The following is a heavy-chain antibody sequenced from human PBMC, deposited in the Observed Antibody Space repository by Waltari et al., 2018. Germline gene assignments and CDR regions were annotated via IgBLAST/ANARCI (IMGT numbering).Heavy chain of an antibody. CDR3: ARAKRSIEAFDI. V-gene: IGHV4-59*01. Sequence: QVQLQESGPGLVKPSETLSLTYTVSGGSISSYYWSWIRQPPGKGLEWIGYIYYSGSTNYNPSLKGRVTIAVDTSKNQCSLKLSSVTAADTAVYYWARAKRSIEAFDIWGQGTMVTVSS. CDR2: IYYSGST. CDR1: GGSISSYY. J-gene: IGHJ3*02.